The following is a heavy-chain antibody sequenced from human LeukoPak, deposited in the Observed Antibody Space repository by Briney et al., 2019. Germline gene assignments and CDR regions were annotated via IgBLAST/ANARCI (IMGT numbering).Heavy chain of an antibody. CDR3: ARDATSSTGQINWFDP. CDR2: IYTSGST. CDR1: GGSISSYY. J-gene: IGHJ5*02. D-gene: IGHD2-2*01. V-gene: IGHV4-4*07. Sequence: SETLSLTCTVSGGSISSYYWSWIRQPAGKGLEWIGRIYTSGSTNYNPSLKSRVTMSVDTSKNQFSLKLSSVTAADTAVYYCARDATSSTGQINWFDPWGQGTLVTVSS.